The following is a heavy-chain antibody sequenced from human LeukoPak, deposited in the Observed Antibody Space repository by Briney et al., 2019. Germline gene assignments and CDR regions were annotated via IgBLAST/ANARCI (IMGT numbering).Heavy chain of an antibody. D-gene: IGHD3-10*01. V-gene: IGHV1-46*01. J-gene: IGHJ4*02. CDR2: INPSGGST. CDR3: ARVVSGYYGSGSYSSLWTLDY. CDR1: GYTFTNYY. Sequence: ASVKVSCKASGYTFTNYYIHWVRQAPGQGLEWMGIINPSGGSTSYAQKFQGRVTMTRDTSTSTVYMELSSLRSEDTAVYYCARVVSGYYGSGSYSSLWTLDYWGQGTLVTVSS.